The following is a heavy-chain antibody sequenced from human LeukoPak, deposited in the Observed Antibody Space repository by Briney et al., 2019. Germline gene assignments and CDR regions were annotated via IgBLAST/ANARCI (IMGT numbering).Heavy chain of an antibody. CDR2: ISSDADRE. V-gene: IGHV3-30*18. D-gene: IGHD2/OR15-2a*01. CDR3: AKPTRGSDNSFLIDF. CDR1: GFTFSTYG. J-gene: IGHJ4*02. Sequence: PGRSLRLSCAASGFTFSTYGMHWVRQAPGKGLESVAVISSDADREFYGDSVKGRFSISRDNSRNTLYLQMNSLRAEDTAVYFCAKPTRGSDNSFLIDFWGQGTLVTVSS.